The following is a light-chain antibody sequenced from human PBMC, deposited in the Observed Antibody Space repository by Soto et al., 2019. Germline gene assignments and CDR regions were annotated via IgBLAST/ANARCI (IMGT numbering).Light chain of an antibody. CDR1: QSISSW. Sequence: DIQMTQSPSTLSTSVGDRVTITCRASQSISSWLAWYQQKPGKAPKLLIYKASSLESGVPSRFSGSGSGTEFTRTISSLQPDDFATYYCQHYNSYPWTFGQGTKVEIK. CDR3: QHYNSYPWT. CDR2: KAS. V-gene: IGKV1-5*03. J-gene: IGKJ1*01.